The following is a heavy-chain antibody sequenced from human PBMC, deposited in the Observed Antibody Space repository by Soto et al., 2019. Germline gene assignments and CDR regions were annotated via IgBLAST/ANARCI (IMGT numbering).Heavy chain of an antibody. J-gene: IGHJ5*02. V-gene: IGHV3-23*01. CDR3: AKDRGLITIFGVVMPNNWFDP. CDR1: GFTFSSYV. Sequence: EVQLLESGGGLVQPGGSLRLSCAASGFTFSSYVMSWVRQAPGKGLEWVSAISGSGGSTYYADSVKGRFTISRDNSKNTLYLQMNSLRAEDTAVYYCAKDRGLITIFGVVMPNNWFDPWGQGTLVTVSS. D-gene: IGHD3-3*01. CDR2: ISGSGGST.